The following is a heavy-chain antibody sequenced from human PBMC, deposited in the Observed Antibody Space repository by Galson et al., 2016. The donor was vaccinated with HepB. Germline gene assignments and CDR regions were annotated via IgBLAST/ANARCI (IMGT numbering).Heavy chain of an antibody. J-gene: IGHJ5*02. Sequence: SETLSLTCAVSGGSISSSNYYWGWIRQPPGKSLEWIGSVFYTGATYYNGPLESRVTISIDTSNNEFFLKINSVTAADTAVYYCARHRAFDISGSLNWFDPWGQGTLVIVSS. V-gene: IGHV4-39*01. CDR1: GGSISSSNYY. CDR3: ARHRAFDISGSLNWFDP. CDR2: VFYTGAT. D-gene: IGHD3-10*01.